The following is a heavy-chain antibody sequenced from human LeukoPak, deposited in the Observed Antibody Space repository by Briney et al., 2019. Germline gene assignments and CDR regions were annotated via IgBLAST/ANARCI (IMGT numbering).Heavy chain of an antibody. J-gene: IGHJ3*02. Sequence: GGSLRLSCAASGFISTNAWMSWVRQAPGKGLEWVGRIKSKTDGGATDFAAPVKGRFTISRDDSKNTLYLQMNSLKIEDTAVYYCTAEYRDSSGWYGAFDIWGQGTMVTVSS. V-gene: IGHV3-15*01. CDR3: TAEYRDSSGWYGAFDI. D-gene: IGHD6-19*01. CDR2: IKSKTDGGAT. CDR1: GFISTNAW.